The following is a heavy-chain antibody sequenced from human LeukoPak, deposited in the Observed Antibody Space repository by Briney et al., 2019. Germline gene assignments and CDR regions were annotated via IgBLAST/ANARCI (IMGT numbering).Heavy chain of an antibody. D-gene: IGHD3-9*01. CDR2: IKQDGSEK. V-gene: IGHV3-7*03. Sequence: HAGGSLRLSCAASGFTFSLYWMNWVRRAPGKGLEWVANIKQDGSEKNYVDSVKGRFTISRDNAKNTLYLQMNNLRVEDTAMYYCAGGTGFIIKDWGQGTLVTVSS. J-gene: IGHJ4*02. CDR3: AGGTGFIIKD. CDR1: GFTFSLYW.